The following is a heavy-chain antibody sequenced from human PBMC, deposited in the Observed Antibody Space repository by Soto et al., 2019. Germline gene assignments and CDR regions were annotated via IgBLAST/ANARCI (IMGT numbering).Heavy chain of an antibody. V-gene: IGHV4-4*07. D-gene: IGHD3-10*01. J-gene: IGHJ4*02. CDR3: ARDIGSYAYGEGY. Sequence: QVQLQESGPGLVKPSETLSLTCSVSGGSINSYWWSWIRQPAGKGLEWIGRVYSSWTTDYNPSINSRATLSVETSKNQFSLKLSSVTAGDTAVYYCARDIGSYAYGEGYWGQGIQVTVSS. CDR2: VYSSWTT. CDR1: GGSINSYW.